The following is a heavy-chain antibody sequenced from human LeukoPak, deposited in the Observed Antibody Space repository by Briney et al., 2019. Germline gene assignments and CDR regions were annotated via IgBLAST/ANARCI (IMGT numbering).Heavy chain of an antibody. V-gene: IGHV4-39*07. CDR1: GGSISSSSYY. J-gene: IGHJ4*02. CDR2: ISSSGST. CDR3: ARRYSSSCRFRY. D-gene: IGHD6-13*01. Sequence: SETLSLTCTVSGGSISSSSYYWGWIRQPPGKGLEWIGRISSSGSTNYNPSLRSRVTISVDTSKNQFSLKLSSVTAADTAVYYCARRYSSSCRFRYWGQGTLVTVSS.